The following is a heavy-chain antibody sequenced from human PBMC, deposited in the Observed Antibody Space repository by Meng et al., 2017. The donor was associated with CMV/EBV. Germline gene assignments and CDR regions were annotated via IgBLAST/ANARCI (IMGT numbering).Heavy chain of an antibody. Sequence: EHVVQHGAEVKSPGASLKVSCQTSGYRFSDHYMHWVRQAPGQGLEWMGWIYPNSGGTHYAQKFQDRVTMTRDTSISTVYMELSRLTSDDTAVYYCVRDHNWGPDYWGQGTLVTVSS. CDR2: IYPNSGGT. CDR1: GYRFSDHY. D-gene: IGHD1-1*01. V-gene: IGHV1-2*02. CDR3: VRDHNWGPDY. J-gene: IGHJ4*02.